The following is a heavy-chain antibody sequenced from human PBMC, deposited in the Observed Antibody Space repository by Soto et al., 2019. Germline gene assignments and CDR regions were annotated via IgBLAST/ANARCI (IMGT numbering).Heavy chain of an antibody. V-gene: IGHV5-51*01. Sequence: GESLKISCKGSGYSFTNYWIGWVRQMPGKGLEWMGIIYPGDSDTRYSPSFQGQVTISDDKSIRTAYLQWSSLKASGTARYYCARRSPSQYGMDVWGQGTTVTVSS. CDR1: GYSFTNYW. D-gene: IGHD2-2*01. J-gene: IGHJ6*02. CDR3: ARRSPSQYGMDV. CDR2: IYPGDSDT.